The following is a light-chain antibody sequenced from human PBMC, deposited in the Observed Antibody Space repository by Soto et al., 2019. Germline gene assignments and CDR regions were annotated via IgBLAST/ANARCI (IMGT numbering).Light chain of an antibody. CDR2: KAS. Sequence: IQMTQSPSTLSASVGDRVAITCRASQSIGIWLAWYQKKPGKAPRFLIYKASTLQTGVPSRFSGSGSGTEFTLTISSLQPDDFATHYCQQYNDYSWTFGQGTKVEIK. CDR1: QSIGIW. CDR3: QQYNDYSWT. V-gene: IGKV1-5*03. J-gene: IGKJ1*01.